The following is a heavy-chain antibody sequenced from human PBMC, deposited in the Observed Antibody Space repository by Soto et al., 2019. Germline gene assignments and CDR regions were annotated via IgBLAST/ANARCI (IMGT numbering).Heavy chain of an antibody. CDR3: ARSRYYYDSSGYYIPFDY. V-gene: IGHV4-34*01. CDR2: INHSGST. Sequence: PSETLSLTCAVCGGSFSGYYWSWIRQPPGKGLEWIGEINHSGSTNYNPSLKSRVTISVDTSKNQFSLKLSSVTAADTAVYYCARSRYYYDSSGYYIPFDYWGQGTLVTVSS. D-gene: IGHD3-22*01. J-gene: IGHJ4*02. CDR1: GGSFSGYY.